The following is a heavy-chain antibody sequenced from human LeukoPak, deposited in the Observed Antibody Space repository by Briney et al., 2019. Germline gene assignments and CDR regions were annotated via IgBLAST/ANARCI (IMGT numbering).Heavy chain of an antibody. CDR3: ARHGGFGELYWFDP. Sequence: PSETLSLTCTVSGGSISSYYWSWIRQPPGKGLEWIGYIYYSGSTNYNPSLKSRVTISVDTSKNQFSLKLSSVTAADTAVYYCARHGGFGELYWFDPWGQGTLVTVSS. J-gene: IGHJ5*02. V-gene: IGHV4-59*08. D-gene: IGHD3-10*01. CDR2: IYYSGST. CDR1: GGSISSYY.